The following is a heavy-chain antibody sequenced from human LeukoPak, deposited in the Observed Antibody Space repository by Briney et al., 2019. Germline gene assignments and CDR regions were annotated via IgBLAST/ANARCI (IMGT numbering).Heavy chain of an antibody. V-gene: IGHV3-21*01. J-gene: IGHJ4*02. CDR1: GXTFSSYS. CDR2: ISSSSSYI. CDR3: ARVEEYYYDSSGYSFDY. D-gene: IGHD3-22*01. Sequence: GGSLRLSCAASGXTFSSYSMNWVRQAPGKGLEWVSSISSSSSYIYYADSVKGRFTISRDNAKNSLYLQMNSLRAEDTAVYYSARVEEYYYDSSGYSFDYWGQGTLVTVSS.